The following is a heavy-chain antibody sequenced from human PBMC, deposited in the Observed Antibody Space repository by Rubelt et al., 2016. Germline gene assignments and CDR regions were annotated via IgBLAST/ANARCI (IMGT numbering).Heavy chain of an antibody. CDR3: ARITRWLQPNDD. V-gene: IGHV4-34*01. CDR1: GGSFSGYY. J-gene: IGHJ4*02. Sequence: QVQLQQWGAGLLKPSETLSLTCAVYGGSFSGYYWSWIRQPPGKGLEWIGEINHSGSTNYNPSLKSRVTISVDTSKNQFSLKLSSVTAADTAVYYCARITRWLQPNDDWGQGTLGTVSS. CDR2: INHSGST. D-gene: IGHD5-24*01.